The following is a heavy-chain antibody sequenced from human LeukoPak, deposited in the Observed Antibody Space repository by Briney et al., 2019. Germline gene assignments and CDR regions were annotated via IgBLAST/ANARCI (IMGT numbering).Heavy chain of an antibody. CDR1: GFTFSSFE. J-gene: IGHJ4*02. CDR3: AREGHYYFDY. V-gene: IGHV3-48*03. CDR2: ISGSDNTI. Sequence: PGGSLRLSCAASGFTFSSFEMHWVRQAPGKGLEWVSYISGSDNTIYYADSVKGRFTISRDNAQNSLYLQMNSLRAEDTALYYCAREGHYYFDYWGQGTLVTVSS.